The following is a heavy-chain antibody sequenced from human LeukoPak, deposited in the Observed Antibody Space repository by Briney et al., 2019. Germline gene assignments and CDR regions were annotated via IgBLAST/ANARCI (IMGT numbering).Heavy chain of an antibody. CDR2: VSYGGSNK. CDR1: GFTFESYT. CDR3: ITERLWYYDILTGYYY. V-gene: IGHV3-30-3*01. Sequence: GGSLRLSCAASGFTFESYTIHWVRQAPGKGLEWVALVSYGGSNKYYIDSVKGRFTISRDNSKNTLYLQMNSLRPEDTAVYYCITERLWYYDILTGYYYWGQGTQVTVSS. J-gene: IGHJ4*02. D-gene: IGHD3-9*01.